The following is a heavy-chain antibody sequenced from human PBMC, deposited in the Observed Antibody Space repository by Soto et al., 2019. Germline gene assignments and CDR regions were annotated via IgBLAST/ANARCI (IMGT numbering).Heavy chain of an antibody. D-gene: IGHD3-9*01. J-gene: IGHJ4*02. CDR2: IYYRGNT. Sequence: SETLSLACTVSGGSISSGGYYWGWIRQPPGKGLEWIGSIYYRGNTYYNPSLRTRVTISLDKSKSQFSLKLNSVTAADSAVYFCARLEGLATISYYFDFWGQGALVTVSS. V-gene: IGHV4-39*01. CDR1: GGSISSGGYY. CDR3: ARLEGLATISYYFDF.